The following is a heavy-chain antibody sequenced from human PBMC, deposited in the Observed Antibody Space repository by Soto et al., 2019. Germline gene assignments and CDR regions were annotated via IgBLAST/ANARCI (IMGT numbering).Heavy chain of an antibody. CDR3: ARDFYPLAYYFDY. CDR2: ISGNDGKT. J-gene: IGHJ4*02. V-gene: IGHV1-18*01. CDR1: GYRFTNHG. Sequence: ASVKVSCKASGYRFTNHGISWVRQAPGQGLEWMGWISGNDGKTKYARKFQGRVTMTTDTSTSTAYMEMNSLRHDDTAVYYCARDFYPLAYYFDYWGQGTLVTDSS.